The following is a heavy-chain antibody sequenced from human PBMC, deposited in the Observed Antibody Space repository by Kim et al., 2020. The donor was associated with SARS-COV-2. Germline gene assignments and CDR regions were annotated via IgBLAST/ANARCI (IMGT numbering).Heavy chain of an antibody. CDR2: VSGYGGTT. V-gene: IGHV3-43*02. CDR1: GFIFADYV. Sequence: GGSLRLSCAASGFIFADYVMNGGRQTTGKGLEWFALVSGYGGTTYYADSVKGRFPIPRDNRQDSLYLQMNSLRTDETAFYYCSKASGWLPRYWGQGTLVTVSS. D-gene: IGHD6-19*01. CDR3: SKASGWLPRY. J-gene: IGHJ4*02.